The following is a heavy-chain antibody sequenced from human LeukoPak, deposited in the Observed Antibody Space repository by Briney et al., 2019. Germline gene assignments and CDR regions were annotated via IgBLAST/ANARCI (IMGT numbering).Heavy chain of an antibody. CDR1: GYTFTSYG. V-gene: IGHV1-18*01. D-gene: IGHD3-22*01. CDR3: ARVRYYYDSSGSLNGYFQH. Sequence: ASVKVSCKASGYTFTSYGISWVRQAPGQGLEWMGWIGAYNGNTNYAQKLQGRVTMTTDTSTSTAYMELRSLRSDDTAVYYCARVRYYYDSSGSLNGYFQHWGQGTLVTVSS. J-gene: IGHJ1*01. CDR2: IGAYNGNT.